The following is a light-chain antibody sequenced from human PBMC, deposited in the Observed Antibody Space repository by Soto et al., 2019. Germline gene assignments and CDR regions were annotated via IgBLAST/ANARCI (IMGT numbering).Light chain of an antibody. CDR1: QSVSSSY. CDR2: GAS. J-gene: IGKJ1*01. CDR3: QQYGSSPPWT. Sequence: EIVLTQSPGTLSLSPGERATLSCRASQSVSSSYLAWYQQKPCQAPSLLIYGASSRAAGIPDRFSGSGSGTDFTLTISRLEPEDFAVYYCQQYGSSPPWTFGQGTMVEIK. V-gene: IGKV3-20*01.